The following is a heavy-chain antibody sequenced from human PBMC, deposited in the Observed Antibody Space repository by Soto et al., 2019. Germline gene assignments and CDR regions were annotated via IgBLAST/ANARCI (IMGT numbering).Heavy chain of an antibody. V-gene: IGHV3-23*01. CDR3: AKGRGGSGSLTPRVDF. CDR1: GFTFNNYA. D-gene: IGHD3-10*01. CDR2: ISGGGDTT. Sequence: EVQLLESGGGLVQPGGSLRLSCAASGFTFNNYAMTWVRQAPGKGLEWVSAISGGGDTTSYAYSWNGRFTVSREGYKKTLYLQMSSLRAEDTALYYCAKGRGGSGSLTPRVDFWGQGTLVTVSS. J-gene: IGHJ4*02.